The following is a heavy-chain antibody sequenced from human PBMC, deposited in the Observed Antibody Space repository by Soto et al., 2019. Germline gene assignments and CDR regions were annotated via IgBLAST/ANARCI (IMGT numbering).Heavy chain of an antibody. Sequence: GGSLRLSCEASGFTFSGNGMHWVRQAPGKGLEWVAVIWYDGSNKHYADSVRGRFTISRDTSKNTLYLQMNSLRAEDTAVYYCARDLSGDSYIDSWGQGTLVTVSS. CDR1: GFTFSGNG. V-gene: IGHV3-33*01. CDR2: IWYDGSNK. CDR3: ARDLSGDSYIDS. J-gene: IGHJ4*02. D-gene: IGHD2-21*02.